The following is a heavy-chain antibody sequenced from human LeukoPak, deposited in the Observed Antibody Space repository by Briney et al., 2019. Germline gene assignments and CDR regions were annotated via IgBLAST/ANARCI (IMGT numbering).Heavy chain of an antibody. CDR1: GGSVTSTNW. D-gene: IGHD3-3*01. CDR3: AREGGFYRPLDY. J-gene: IGHJ4*02. Sequence: SETLSLTCDVSGGSVTSTNWLTWVRQPPGKGLEWIGEVYLDGRPNYNPSLQSRTIMSVGLPENHISLKLISVTAADTAVYFCAREGGFYRPLDYSGQGTLVTVSS. CDR2: VYLDGRP. V-gene: IGHV4/OR15-8*01.